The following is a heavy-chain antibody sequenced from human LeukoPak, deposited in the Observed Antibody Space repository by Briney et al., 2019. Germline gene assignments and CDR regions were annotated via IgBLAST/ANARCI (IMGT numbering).Heavy chain of an antibody. CDR3: ARDVIERSSYFGY. V-gene: IGHV3-21*01. J-gene: IGHJ4*02. D-gene: IGHD3-22*01. CDR2: ISSSSSYI. CDR1: GFTFSSYS. Sequence: PGGSLRLSCAASGFTFSSYSMNWVRQAPGKGLEWVSSISSSSSYIYYADSVKGRFTISRDNAKNSLYLQMNSLRAEDTAVYYCARDVIERSSYFGYWGQGTLVTVSS.